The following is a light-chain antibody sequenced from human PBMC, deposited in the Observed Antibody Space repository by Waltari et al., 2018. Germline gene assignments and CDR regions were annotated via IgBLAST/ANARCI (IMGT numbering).Light chain of an antibody. CDR1: SSNVEGNA. CDR3: AAWDDSLNVWL. CDR2: TNE. J-gene: IGLJ3*02. Sequence: QSVLTQPPSASGTPGQRVTISCLGSSSNVEGNAVSWFQQLPGTAPKLLIYTNERRPSGVPDRFSGSKSGTSASLAISGLQSEDEAVYYCAAWDDSLNVWLFGGGTKVTAL. V-gene: IGLV1-44*01.